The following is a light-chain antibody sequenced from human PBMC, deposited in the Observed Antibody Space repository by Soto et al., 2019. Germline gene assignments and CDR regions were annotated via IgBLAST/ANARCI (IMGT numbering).Light chain of an antibody. J-gene: IGKJ1*01. CDR3: QQYGNSPRT. Sequence: VLTQSPGTLSLSPGERATLSCRASQSVTNNYLAWFQQTPGQAPRLLIYDTSRRATGIPDRFSGSGSGTDFTLTISRLEPEDSAMYYCQQYGNSPRTFGQGNKVEIK. CDR2: DTS. CDR1: QSVTNNY. V-gene: IGKV3-20*01.